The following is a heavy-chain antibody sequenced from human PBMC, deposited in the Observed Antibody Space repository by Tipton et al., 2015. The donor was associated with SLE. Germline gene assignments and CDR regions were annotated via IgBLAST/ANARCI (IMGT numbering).Heavy chain of an antibody. J-gene: IGHJ3*02. D-gene: IGHD3-9*01. Sequence: TLSLTCTVSGGSISSYYWSWIRQPPGKGLEWIGSRHHGGSTNYNPALTSRVTISGDPSKNQFSLRLTSVTAADTAVYYCAKSDYDFLTGYVAFDIWGQGTLVTVSS. CDR1: GGSISSYY. V-gene: IGHV4-59*01. CDR2: RHHGGST. CDR3: AKSDYDFLTGYVAFDI.